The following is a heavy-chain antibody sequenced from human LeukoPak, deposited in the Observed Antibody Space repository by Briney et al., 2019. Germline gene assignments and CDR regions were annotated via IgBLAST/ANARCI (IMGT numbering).Heavy chain of an antibody. Sequence: GGSLRLPCVASGFTFGKYWMSWVRQAPGKGLEWVANIKLDGSEKNYVDSVKGRFTISRDNTKNSLYLQMNSLRAEDTAVFYCARDQYDTWSRRGNFDSWGQGTLVIVSS. D-gene: IGHD3-3*01. J-gene: IGHJ4*02. CDR1: GFTFGKYW. V-gene: IGHV3-7*03. CDR3: ARDQYDTWSRRGNFDS. CDR2: IKLDGSEK.